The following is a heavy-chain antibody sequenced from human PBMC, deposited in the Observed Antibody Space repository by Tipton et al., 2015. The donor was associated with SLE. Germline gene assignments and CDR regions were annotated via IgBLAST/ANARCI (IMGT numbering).Heavy chain of an antibody. CDR1: GGSISRSSHY. D-gene: IGHD2-2*01. CDR3: AREGQYQGGFDP. V-gene: IGHV4-39*07. CDR2: IYYSGST. J-gene: IGHJ5*02. Sequence: TLSLTCTVSGGSISRSSHYWGWIRQPPGKGLEWIGSIYYSGSTYYNSSLKSRVTISVDTAKNQFSLKLCSVTDADTAVYYCAREGQYQGGFDPWGQGTLVSVSA.